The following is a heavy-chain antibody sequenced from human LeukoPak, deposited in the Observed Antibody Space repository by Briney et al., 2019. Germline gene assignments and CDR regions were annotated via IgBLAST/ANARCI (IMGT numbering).Heavy chain of an antibody. CDR1: GFTFSSYG. D-gene: IGHD3-22*01. Sequence: PGGSLRLSCAASGFTFSSYGMHWVRQAPGKGLEWVAFIRYDGSNKYYADSVKGRFTISRDNSKNTLYLQMNSLRAEDTAVYYCAREGYDSSGSDAFDIWGQGTMVTVSS. CDR3: AREGYDSSGSDAFDI. J-gene: IGHJ3*02. V-gene: IGHV3-30*02. CDR2: IRYDGSNK.